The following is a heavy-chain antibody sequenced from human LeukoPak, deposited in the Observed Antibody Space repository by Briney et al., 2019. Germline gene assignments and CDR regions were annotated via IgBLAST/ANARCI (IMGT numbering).Heavy chain of an antibody. CDR1: GGSLSSSY. Sequence: SETLSLTCTVSGGSLSSSYWSWIPQPPEKGLERIGYIYYSESAKYNPTLKSRVTISLDTPKNQFSLKLSSETTADTAVYYCARGARAGYNLEPFDYWGQGTLVTVSS. D-gene: IGHD5-24*01. CDR2: IYYSESA. CDR3: ARGARAGYNLEPFDY. V-gene: IGHV4-59*08. J-gene: IGHJ4*02.